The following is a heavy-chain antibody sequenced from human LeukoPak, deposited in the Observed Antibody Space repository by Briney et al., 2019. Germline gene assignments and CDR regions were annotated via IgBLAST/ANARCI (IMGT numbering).Heavy chain of an antibody. CDR2: IKQDGSEK. CDR1: GFTFSSYW. J-gene: IGHJ4*02. D-gene: IGHD3-10*01. CDR3: ASGDALDY. Sequence: GGSLRLSCAASGFTFSSYWMNWVRQAPGKGLEWVANIKQDGSEKYYMDSVKGRFTISRDNTKNSLYLQMNSLSAEDTAVYYCASGDALDYWGQGTLVTVSS. V-gene: IGHV3-7*01.